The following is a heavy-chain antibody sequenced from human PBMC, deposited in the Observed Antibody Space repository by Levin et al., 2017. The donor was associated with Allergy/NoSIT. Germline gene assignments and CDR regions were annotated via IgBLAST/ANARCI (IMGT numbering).Heavy chain of an antibody. CDR2: TYYRSKWYN. J-gene: IGHJ4*02. D-gene: IGHD3-22*01. Sequence: SQTLSLTCAISGDRVSSNSAAWNWIRQSPSRGLEWLGRTYYRSKWYNDYAVSVKSRITINPDTSKNQFSLQLNSVTPEDTAVYYCAREGITMIVVPTSTPFDYWGQGTLVTVSS. CDR3: AREGITMIVVPTSTPFDY. CDR1: GDRVSSNSAA. V-gene: IGHV6-1*01.